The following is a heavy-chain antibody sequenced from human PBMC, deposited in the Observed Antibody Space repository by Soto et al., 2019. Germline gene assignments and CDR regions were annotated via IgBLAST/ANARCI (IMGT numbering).Heavy chain of an antibody. Sequence: PGGSLRLSCAASGFTFSSYAMSWVRQAPGKGLEWVSAISGSGGSTYYADSVKGRFTISRDNSKNTLYLQMNSLRAEDTAVYYCANFLQGGYYDILTGSPDYGGQGTLVPVSS. CDR1: GFTFSSYA. J-gene: IGHJ4*02. CDR3: ANFLQGGYYDILTGSPDY. CDR2: ISGSGGST. V-gene: IGHV3-23*01. D-gene: IGHD3-9*01.